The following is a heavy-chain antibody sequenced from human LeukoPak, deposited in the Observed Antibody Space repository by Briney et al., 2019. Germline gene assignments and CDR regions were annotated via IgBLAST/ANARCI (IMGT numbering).Heavy chain of an antibody. Sequence: PSQTLSLTCTVSGGSISSGGYYWNWIRQHPGKGLEWIGYIFYGGTSYNPSLKSRVTFSVDTSKNQFSLKLNSVTAADTAVYYCARAEGMDVWGQGTTITVSS. CDR3: ARAEGMDV. CDR2: IFYGGT. J-gene: IGHJ6*02. V-gene: IGHV4-31*03. CDR1: GGSISSGGYY.